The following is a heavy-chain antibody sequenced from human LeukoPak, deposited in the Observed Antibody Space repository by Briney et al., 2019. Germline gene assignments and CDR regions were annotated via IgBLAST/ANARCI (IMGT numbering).Heavy chain of an antibody. CDR1: GSSYSSHA. V-gene: IGHV3-23*01. CDR2: ISGSGGST. J-gene: IGHJ4*02. Sequence: PGGSLRLSCAASGSSYSSHAMSGVGQAPGKGLEWVSAISGSGGSTYYADSVKGRFTISRDNSKNTLYPQMYSLRAEDTAVYYCARDVGYSGSYRDYWGQGTLVTVSS. CDR3: ARDVGYSGSYRDY. D-gene: IGHD1-26*01.